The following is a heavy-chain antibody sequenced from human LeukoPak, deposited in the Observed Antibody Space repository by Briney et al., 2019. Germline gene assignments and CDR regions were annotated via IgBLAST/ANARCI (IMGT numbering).Heavy chain of an antibody. CDR3: AKGGSSHNRRRHLTTVDY. CDR1: GFTFSSYG. Sequence: PGGSLRLSCAASGFTFSSYGMHWVRQAPGKGLEWVAVISYDGSNKYYADSVKGRFTISRDNSKNTLYLQMNSLRAEDTAVYYCAKGGSSHNRRRHLTTVDYWGQGTLVTVSS. J-gene: IGHJ4*02. V-gene: IGHV3-30*18. D-gene: IGHD1-14*01. CDR2: ISYDGSNK.